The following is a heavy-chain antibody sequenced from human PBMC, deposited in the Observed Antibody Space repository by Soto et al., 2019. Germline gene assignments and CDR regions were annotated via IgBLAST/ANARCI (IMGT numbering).Heavy chain of an antibody. CDR2: ISYDGSNK. CDR3: ARDLADSTTYYYYGMDV. V-gene: IGHV3-30-3*01. D-gene: IGHD1-1*01. J-gene: IGHJ6*02. CDR1: GFTFSSYA. Sequence: PXGSLILSCAASGFTFSSYAMHLVRQAPGKGLEWVAVISYDGSNKYYADSVKGRFTISRDNSKNTLYLQMNSLRAEDTAVYYCARDLADSTTYYYYGMDVWGQGTKVTVYS.